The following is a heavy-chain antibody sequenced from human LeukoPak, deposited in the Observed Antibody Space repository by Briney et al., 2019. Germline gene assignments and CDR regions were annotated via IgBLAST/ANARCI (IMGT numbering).Heavy chain of an antibody. CDR2: IYHSGST. V-gene: IGHV4-30-2*01. CDR3: ARDIYDKDLNWFDP. Sequence: PSQTLSLTCPVSGGSISSGGYSWSWIRQPPGKGLEWIGYIYHSGSTYYNPSLKSRVTISVDRSKNQFSLKLSSVTAADTAVYYCARDIYDKDLNWFDPWGQGTLVTVSS. J-gene: IGHJ5*02. D-gene: IGHD2-21*01. CDR1: GGSISSGGYS.